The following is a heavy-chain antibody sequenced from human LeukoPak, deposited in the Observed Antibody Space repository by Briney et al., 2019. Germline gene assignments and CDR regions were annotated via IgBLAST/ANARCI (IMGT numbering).Heavy chain of an antibody. CDR1: GFTFDDYA. CDR2: ISWNSGSI. Sequence: PGGSLRLSCAASGFTFDDYAMHWVRQAPGKGLDWVSGISWNSGSIGYADSVTGRFTISRDNAKNSLYLQMNSLRAEDTALYYCAKDIAAAGRTFDYWGQGTLVTVSS. CDR3: AKDIAAAGRTFDY. V-gene: IGHV3-9*01. J-gene: IGHJ4*02. D-gene: IGHD6-13*01.